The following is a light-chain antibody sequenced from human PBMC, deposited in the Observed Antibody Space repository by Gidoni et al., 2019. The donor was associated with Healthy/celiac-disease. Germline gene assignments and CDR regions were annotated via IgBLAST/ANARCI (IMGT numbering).Light chain of an antibody. Sequence: EIVLTQSPGTLSLSPGERATLSCRASQSVSSSYLAGYQQKPGQAPRLLIYGASSRATGIPDRFSGSGSGTDFTLTISRLEPEDFAVSYCQQYGSSPWTFGQGTKVEIK. CDR3: QQYGSSPWT. CDR1: QSVSSSY. CDR2: GAS. J-gene: IGKJ1*01. V-gene: IGKV3-20*01.